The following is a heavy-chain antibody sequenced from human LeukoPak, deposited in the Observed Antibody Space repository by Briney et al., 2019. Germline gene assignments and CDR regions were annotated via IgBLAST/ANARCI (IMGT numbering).Heavy chain of an antibody. CDR1: GFTFSRSW. Sequence: QTGGSLRLSCAASGFTFSRSWMSWVRQAPGKGLEWVAKIKEDGSEKTYVDSVKGRFTISRDNAKNTLYLQMNSLRAEDTAVYFCARDLGIVVPAALWRARNDAFDVWGQGTMVTVSS. D-gene: IGHD2-2*01. CDR2: IKEDGSEK. CDR3: ARDLGIVVPAALWRARNDAFDV. V-gene: IGHV3-7*01. J-gene: IGHJ3*01.